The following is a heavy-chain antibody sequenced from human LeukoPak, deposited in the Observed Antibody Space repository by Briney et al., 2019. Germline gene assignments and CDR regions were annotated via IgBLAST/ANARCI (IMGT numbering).Heavy chain of an antibody. CDR2: ISGSGGST. Sequence: GGSLRLSCAASGFTFSSYAMSWVRQAPGKGLEWVSAISGSGGSTYYADSVKGRFTISRDNSKNALYLQMNSLRAEDTAVYYCAKFSVVVGATTGAFDIWGQGTMVTVSS. J-gene: IGHJ3*02. CDR3: AKFSVVVGATTGAFDI. D-gene: IGHD1-26*01. V-gene: IGHV3-23*01. CDR1: GFTFSSYA.